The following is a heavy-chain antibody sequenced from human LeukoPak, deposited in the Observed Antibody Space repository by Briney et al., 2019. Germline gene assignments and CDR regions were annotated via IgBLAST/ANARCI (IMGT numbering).Heavy chain of an antibody. J-gene: IGHJ3*02. CDR1: GGSISSGSYY. CDR2: IYTSGST. CDR3: ARALTYYDFWSGFSFDI. D-gene: IGHD3-3*01. Sequence: SETLSLTCTVSGGSISSGSYYWSWIRQPAGKGLEWIGRIYTSGSTNYNPSHKSRVTISVDTSKNQFSLKLSSVTAADTAVYYCARALTYYDFWSGFSFDIWGQGTMVTVSS. V-gene: IGHV4-61*02.